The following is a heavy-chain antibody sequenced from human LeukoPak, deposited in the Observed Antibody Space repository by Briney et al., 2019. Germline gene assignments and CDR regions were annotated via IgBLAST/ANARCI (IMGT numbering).Heavy chain of an antibody. CDR2: INAGNGNT. Sequence: ASVKVSCKASGYTFTSYAMHWVRQAPGQRLEWMGWINAGNGNTKYSQKFQGRVTITRDTSANTAYMELSSLRSEDTAVYYCARDLYGDYDYYYYGMDVWGKGTTVTVSS. CDR1: GYTFTSYA. CDR3: ARDLYGDYDYYYYGMDV. J-gene: IGHJ6*04. V-gene: IGHV1-3*01. D-gene: IGHD4-17*01.